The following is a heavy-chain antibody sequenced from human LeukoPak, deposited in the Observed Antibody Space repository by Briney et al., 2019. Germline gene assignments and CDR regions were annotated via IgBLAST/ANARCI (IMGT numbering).Heavy chain of an antibody. CDR2: IRYDGSNK. D-gene: IGHD1-26*01. J-gene: IGHJ4*02. Sequence: GGSLRLSCVASGFTFSSHGMHWVRQAPGKGLEWVAFIRYDGSNKYYADSVKGRFTISRDNSKNTLYFQMNSLRAEDTAVYYCAKDFIAMSEWEPLGDWGQGTLVPVCS. CDR1: GFTFSSHG. CDR3: AKDFIAMSEWEPLGD. V-gene: IGHV3-30*02.